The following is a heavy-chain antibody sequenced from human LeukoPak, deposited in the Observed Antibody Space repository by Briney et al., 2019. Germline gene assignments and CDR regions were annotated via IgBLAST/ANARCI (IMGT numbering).Heavy chain of an antibody. Sequence: PGGSLRLSCAASGFTFDDYTMHWVRQAPGKGLEWVSLINWDGDTTYYADSVKGRFTISRDNSKNSLYLQMNSLRTRDTALYYCAKDMSGYSGLDYWGQGTLVTVSS. J-gene: IGHJ4*02. V-gene: IGHV3-43*01. CDR3: AKDMSGYSGLDY. CDR2: INWDGDTT. D-gene: IGHD5-12*01. CDR1: GFTFDDYT.